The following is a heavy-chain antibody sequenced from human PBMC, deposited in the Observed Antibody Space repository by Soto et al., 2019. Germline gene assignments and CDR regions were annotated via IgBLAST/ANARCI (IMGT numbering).Heavy chain of an antibody. V-gene: IGHV1-58*01. Sequence: ASVKVSCKASGCTFTFTSSAVQWVRQARGQRLEWIGWIVVGSGNTNYAQKFQERVTITRDMSTSTAYMELSSLRSEDTAVYYCAAEETYYDFWSGYSHFDYWGQGTLVTVSS. CDR3: AAEETYYDFWSGYSHFDY. CDR2: IVVGSGNT. J-gene: IGHJ4*02. CDR1: GCTFTFTSSA. D-gene: IGHD3-3*01.